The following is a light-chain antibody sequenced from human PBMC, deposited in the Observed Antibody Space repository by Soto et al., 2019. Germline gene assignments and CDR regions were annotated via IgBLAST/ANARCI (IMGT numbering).Light chain of an antibody. Sequence: QSVRTQPPSVSGAPGQRVTISCTGSSSNIGAGYDVHWYQQLPGTAPKLLIYGNSNRPSGVPDRFSGSKSGTSASLAITGLQAEDEADYYGQSYDSSLSGWVFGGGTKLTVL. CDR2: GNS. V-gene: IGLV1-40*01. CDR1: SSNIGAGYD. CDR3: QSYDSSLSGWV. J-gene: IGLJ3*02.